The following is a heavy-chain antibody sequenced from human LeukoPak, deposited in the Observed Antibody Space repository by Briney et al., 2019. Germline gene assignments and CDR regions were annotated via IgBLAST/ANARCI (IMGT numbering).Heavy chain of an antibody. CDR2: IIPIFGTA. CDR1: A. J-gene: IGHJ5*02. Sequence: AISWVRQAPXXXLXWMGGIIPIFGTANYPQKFQGRVTITADESTSTAYMELSSLRSEDTAVYYCATDYGGNSFWFDPWGQGTLVTVSS. CDR3: ATDYGGNSFWFDP. V-gene: IGHV1-69*01. D-gene: IGHD4-23*01.